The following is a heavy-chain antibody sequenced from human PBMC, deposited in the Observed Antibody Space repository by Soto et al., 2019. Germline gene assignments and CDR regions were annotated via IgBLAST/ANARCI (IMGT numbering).Heavy chain of an antibody. Sequence: PGGSLRLSCAASGFTFSSDAMSWVRQSPGKGLEWVSAISGSGGSTYYADSVKGRFAISRDNSKNTLYLQMNSLRAEDTAVYYCAKDRRGIAEAGTPLVWFDLWGQRTLVTVSS. CDR2: ISGSGGST. D-gene: IGHD6-13*01. V-gene: IGHV3-23*01. CDR1: GFTFSSDA. J-gene: IGHJ5*02. CDR3: AKDRRGIAEAGTPLVWFDL.